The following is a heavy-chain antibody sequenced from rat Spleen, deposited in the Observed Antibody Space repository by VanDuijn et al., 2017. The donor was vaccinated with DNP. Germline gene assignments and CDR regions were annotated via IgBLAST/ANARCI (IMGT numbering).Heavy chain of an antibody. J-gene: IGHJ2*01. CDR1: GYSITSCCR. CDR3: ARWRIGPHYFDY. V-gene: IGHV3-3*01. Sequence: EVQLQESGPGLVKPSQSLSLTCSVTGYSITSCCRWTWIRKFPGHKLEWMGYINSAGSTNYNPSLKGRISITSDTSKNQFFLQVNSVTTEDTATYYCARWRIGPHYFDYWGQGVLVTVSS. D-gene: IGHD1-11*01. CDR2: INSAGST.